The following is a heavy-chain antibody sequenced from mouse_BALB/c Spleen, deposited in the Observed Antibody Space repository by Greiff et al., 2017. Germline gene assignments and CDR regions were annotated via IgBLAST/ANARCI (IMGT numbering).Heavy chain of an antibody. J-gene: IGHJ3*01. D-gene: IGHD2-5*01. Sequence: QVTLKVSGPGILQPSQTLSLTCSFSGFSLSTSGMGVGWIRQPSGKGLEWLAHIWWDDDNRYNPALKSRLTISKDTSSNQVFLKIASVDTADTATYYCARGYYSNLAYWGQGTLVTVAA. CDR3: ARGYYSNLAY. CDR1: GFSLSTSGMG. CDR2: IWWDDDN. V-gene: IGHV8-8*01.